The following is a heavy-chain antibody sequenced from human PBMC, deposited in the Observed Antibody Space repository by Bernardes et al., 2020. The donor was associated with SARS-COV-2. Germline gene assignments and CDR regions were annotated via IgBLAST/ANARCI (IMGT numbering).Heavy chain of an antibody. J-gene: IGHJ3*02. V-gene: IGHV3-48*01. Sequence: GGSLRLSCAASGFSLREYSVYWVRQAPGKGLEWVSYISGRSAYTTIYYAESVKGRFTISRDNAMNSVYLQMNSLRAGDTAAYYCARDDDGDYLHDVFDMWGQGTMVTVSS. CDR2: ISGRSAYTTI. CDR1: GFSLREYS. CDR3: ARDDDGDYLHDVFDM. D-gene: IGHD4-17*01.